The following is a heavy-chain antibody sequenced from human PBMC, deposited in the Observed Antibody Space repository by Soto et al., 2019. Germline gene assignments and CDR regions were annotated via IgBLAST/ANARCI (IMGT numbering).Heavy chain of an antibody. J-gene: IGHJ6*02. CDR1: GGSISSGDYY. CDR2: IYNSGST. Sequence: PSETLSLTCTVPGGSISSGDYYWSWIRQHPGKGMEWIGHIYNSGSTYYNPSLKSRVTISVDTSKNQFSLKLNSVTAADTAVYYCARVSYNVLHYYGVDVWGQGTSVTVSS. D-gene: IGHD1-20*01. V-gene: IGHV4-31*03. CDR3: ARVSYNVLHYYGVDV.